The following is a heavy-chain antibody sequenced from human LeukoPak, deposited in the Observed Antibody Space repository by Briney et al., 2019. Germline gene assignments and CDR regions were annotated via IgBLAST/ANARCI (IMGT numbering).Heavy chain of an antibody. CDR2: INHSGST. CDR3: ARESQQSDY. V-gene: IGHV4-34*01. D-gene: IGHD6-13*01. J-gene: IGHJ4*02. CDR1: GGSFSGYY. Sequence: SETLSLTCAVYGGSFSGYYWSWIRQPPGKGLEWIGEINHSGSTYYNPSLKSRVTISVDTSKNQFSLKLSSVTAADTAVYYCARESQQSDYWGQGTLVTVSS.